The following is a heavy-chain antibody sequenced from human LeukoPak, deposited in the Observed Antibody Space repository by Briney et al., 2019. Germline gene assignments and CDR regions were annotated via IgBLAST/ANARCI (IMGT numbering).Heavy chain of an antibody. CDR1: GGSISSGSYY. CDR2: IYTSGST. D-gene: IGHD2-21*02. J-gene: IGHJ3*02. Sequence: SETLSLTCTVSGGSISSGSYYWSWIRQPAGKGLEWIGRIYTSGSTNYNPSLKSRVTISVDTSKNQFSLKLSSVTAADTAVYYCARDSVRGFVVVTANAFDIWGQGTMVTVSS. CDR3: ARDSVRGFVVVTANAFDI. V-gene: IGHV4-61*02.